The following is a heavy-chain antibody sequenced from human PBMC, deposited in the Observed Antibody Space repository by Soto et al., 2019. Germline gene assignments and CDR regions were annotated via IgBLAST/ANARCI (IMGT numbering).Heavy chain of an antibody. CDR2: IGSGGST. CDR1: GFIFSSYA. D-gene: IGHD3-3*01. V-gene: IGHV3-23*01. J-gene: IGHJ5*02. Sequence: EVQLLESGGGLVQPGGSLRLSCAASGFIFSSYAMSWVRQAPGKGLEWVSAIGSGGSTYYADSVKGRFIISRDNSKNTLFLQMNSLRAEDTAVYYCAKDRLLWGINWFGPWGQGTLVTVSS. CDR3: AKDRLLWGINWFGP.